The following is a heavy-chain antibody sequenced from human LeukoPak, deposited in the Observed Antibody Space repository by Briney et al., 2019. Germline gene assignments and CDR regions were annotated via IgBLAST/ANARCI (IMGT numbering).Heavy chain of an antibody. CDR3: AKGVGSGSYLAFDI. V-gene: IGHV3-21*04. Sequence: GGSLRLSCAASGFTFSSYSMNWVRQAPGKGLEWVSSISSSSSYIYYADSVKGRYTISRDNAKNSLYLQMNSLRAEDTAVYYCAKGVGSGSYLAFDIWGQGTMVTVSS. CDR2: ISSSSSYI. D-gene: IGHD3-10*01. J-gene: IGHJ3*02. CDR1: GFTFSSYS.